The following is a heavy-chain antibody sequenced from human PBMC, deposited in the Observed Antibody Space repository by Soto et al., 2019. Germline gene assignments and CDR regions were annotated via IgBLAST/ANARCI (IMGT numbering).Heavy chain of an antibody. V-gene: IGHV5-10-1*01. CDR2: IDPSDSYT. CDR1: GYSFTSYW. D-gene: IGHD3-16*01. CDR3: ARHLKGGGTVPNYVMDV. Sequence: SGESLKISCKGSGYSFTSYWISWVRQMPGKGLEWMGRIDPSDSYTNYSPSFQGHVTISADKSISTAYLQWSSLKASDTAMYYWARHLKGGGTVPNYVMDVGANGTTVTVSS. J-gene: IGHJ6*04.